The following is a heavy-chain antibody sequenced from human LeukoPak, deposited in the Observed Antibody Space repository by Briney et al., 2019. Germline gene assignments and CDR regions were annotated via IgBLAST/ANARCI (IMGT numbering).Heavy chain of an antibody. J-gene: IGHJ4*02. V-gene: IGHV1-69*05. CDR3: GREAGDCGGGSCYSIDY. Sequence: SVKVSCKAFGGSFSSEAISWVRQAPGQGLEWMGGIIPIFGTANYAQKFQGRVTITTDESTSTAYMEVSSLRSEDTAVYYCGREAGDCGGGSCYSIDYWGQGTLVTVSS. CDR2: IIPIFGTA. CDR1: GGSFSSEA. D-gene: IGHD2-15*01.